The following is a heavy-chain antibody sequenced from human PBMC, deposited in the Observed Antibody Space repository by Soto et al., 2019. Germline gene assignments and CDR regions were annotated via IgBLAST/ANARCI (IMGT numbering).Heavy chain of an antibody. CDR2: ISGSGGST. CDR1: GFTFSSYA. D-gene: IGHD2-8*01. CDR3: AKEGVYCTNGVCYNVGIGWFDP. V-gene: IGHV3-23*01. Sequence: GGSLRLSCAASGFTFSSYAMSWVRQAPGKGLEWVSAISGSGGSTYYADSVKGRFTISRDNSKNTLYLQMNSLRAEDTAVYYCAKEGVYCTNGVCYNVGIGWFDPWGQGTLVTVSS. J-gene: IGHJ5*02.